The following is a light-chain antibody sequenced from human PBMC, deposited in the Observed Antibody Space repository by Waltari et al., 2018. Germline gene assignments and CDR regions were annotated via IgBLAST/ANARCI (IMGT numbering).Light chain of an antibody. J-gene: IGKJ3*01. CDR2: DAS. Sequence: EIVLTQSPATLSLSPGERATLSCRASQSVTNNLAWYQQKPGQAPRLLIYDASNRATGIPARFSGSGSGTDFTLTISSLEPEDFAVYYCQERSNWVFTFGPGTKVDI. V-gene: IGKV3-11*01. CDR3: QERSNWVFT. CDR1: QSVTNN.